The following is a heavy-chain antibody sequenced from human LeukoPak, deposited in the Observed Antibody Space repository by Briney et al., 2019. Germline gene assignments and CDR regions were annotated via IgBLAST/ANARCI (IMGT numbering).Heavy chain of an antibody. D-gene: IGHD2-2*01. V-gene: IGHV3-20*04. CDR2: INWNGGST. J-gene: IGHJ6*03. Sequence: GGSLRLSCAASGFTFDDYGMSWVRQAPGKGLEWVSGINWNGGSTGYADSVKGRFTISRDNAKNSLYLQMNSLRAEDTALYYCARGVEDIVVVPPNYYMDVWDKGTTVTVSS. CDR3: ARGVEDIVVVPPNYYMDV. CDR1: GFTFDDYG.